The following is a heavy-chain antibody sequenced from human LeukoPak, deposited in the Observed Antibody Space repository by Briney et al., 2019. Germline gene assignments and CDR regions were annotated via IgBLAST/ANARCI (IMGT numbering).Heavy chain of an antibody. J-gene: IGHJ5*02. Sequence: SETLSLTCNVSGGSFTNYYWSWIRQTPEKGLEWIGQINHSGDTSYSPSLRSRVTLSVDRSKNQFSLKVTSVTAADTGVYYCARGPGTVGLSPWGQGTLVTVSS. D-gene: IGHD1/OR15-1a*01. CDR3: ARGPGTVGLSP. CDR1: GGSFTNYY. V-gene: IGHV4-34*01. CDR2: INHSGDT.